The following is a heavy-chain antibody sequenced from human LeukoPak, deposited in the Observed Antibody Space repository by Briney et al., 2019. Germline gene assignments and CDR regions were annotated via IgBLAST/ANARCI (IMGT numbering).Heavy chain of an antibody. CDR3: ARGNWYYYYYYGMDV. CDR2: ISAYNGNT. Sequence: ASVTVSCKASGYTFTSYGISWVRQAPGQGLEWMGWISAYNGNTNYAQKLQGRVTMTTDTSTSTAYMELRSLRSDDTAVYYCARGNWYYYYYYGMDVWGQGTTVTVSS. J-gene: IGHJ6*02. D-gene: IGHD1-20*01. CDR1: GYTFTSYG. V-gene: IGHV1-18*01.